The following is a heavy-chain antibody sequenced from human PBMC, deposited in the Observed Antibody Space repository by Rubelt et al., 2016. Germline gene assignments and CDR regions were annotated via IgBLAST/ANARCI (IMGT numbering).Heavy chain of an antibody. D-gene: IGHD3-10*01. CDR1: GDSVARSDYY. CDR2: VYYSGRT. J-gene: IGHJ4*02. CDR3: ARLFTSPYYWDF. V-gene: IGHV4-39*01. Sequence: QLQESGPGLVKPSDTLSLTCTVSGDSVARSDYYWGWIRQPPGKGLEWIGSVYYSGRTFYNPSLHGRVSTSIDTSRNQFSLRMTSVTAADTAVYFCARLFTSPYYWDFWGQGTLVTVSS.